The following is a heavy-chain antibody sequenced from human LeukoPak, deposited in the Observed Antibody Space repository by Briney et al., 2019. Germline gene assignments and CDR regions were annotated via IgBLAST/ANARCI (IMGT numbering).Heavy chain of an antibody. J-gene: IGHJ4*02. D-gene: IGHD6-19*01. V-gene: IGHV3-30*03. CDR1: GFTFSSYG. CDR3: ARGCVAGNY. CDR2: ISYDGSNK. Sequence: PGRSLRLSCAASGFTFSSYGMHWVRQAPGKGLEWVAVISYDGSNKYYADSVKGRFTISRDNSKNSLYLQMNSLRAEDTAVYYCARGCVAGNYWGQGTLVTVSS.